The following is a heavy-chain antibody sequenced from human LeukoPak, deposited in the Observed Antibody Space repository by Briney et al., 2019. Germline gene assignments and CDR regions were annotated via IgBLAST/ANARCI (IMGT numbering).Heavy chain of an antibody. J-gene: IGHJ4*02. V-gene: IGHV1-69*13. CDR1: GGTFSSYA. CDR2: IIPIFGTA. D-gene: IGHD6-19*01. CDR3: ASLAVRGSGWYGFDY. Sequence: ASVKVSCKASGGTFSSYAISWVRQAPGQGLEWMGGIIPIFGTANYAQKFQGRVTITADESTSTAYMELSSLRSEDTAVYYCASLAVRGSGWYGFDYWGQGTLVTVSS.